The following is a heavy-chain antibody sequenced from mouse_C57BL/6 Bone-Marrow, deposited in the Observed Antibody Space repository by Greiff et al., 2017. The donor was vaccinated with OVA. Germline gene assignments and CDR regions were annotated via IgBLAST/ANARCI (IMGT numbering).Heavy chain of an antibody. D-gene: IGHD3-3*01. CDR1: GYTFTSYG. CDR3: AREGDHYYAMDY. CDR2: IYPRSGNT. V-gene: IGHV1-81*01. J-gene: IGHJ4*01. Sequence: VQLVESGAELARPGASVKLSCKASGYTFTSYGISWVKQRTGQGLEWIGEIYPRSGNTYYNEKFKGKATLTADKSSSTAYMELRSLTSEDSAVYFCAREGDHYYAMDYWGQGTSVTVSS.